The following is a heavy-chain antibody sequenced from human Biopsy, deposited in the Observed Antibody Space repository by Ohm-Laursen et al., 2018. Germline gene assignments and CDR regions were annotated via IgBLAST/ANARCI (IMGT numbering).Heavy chain of an antibody. CDR1: RFTFSSSW. CDR3: VRGRSMDV. V-gene: IGHV3-7*01. Sequence: SLRLSCAASRFTFSSSWMTWVRQAPGKGLEWVAMIKQDGSEDYYVDSVKGRFTISRDNAQKSLDLQLNSLRAEDTAVYYCVRGRSMDVWGQGTTVTVSS. CDR2: IKQDGSED. J-gene: IGHJ6*02.